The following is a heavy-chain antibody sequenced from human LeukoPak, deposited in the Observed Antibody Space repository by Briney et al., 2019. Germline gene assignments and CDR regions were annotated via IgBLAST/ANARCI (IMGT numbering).Heavy chain of an antibody. Sequence: ASVKVSCKASGYTFTGYYMHWVRQAPGQGLQWMGIIDPGGGSTTYAQKFQGRVTMTRDTSTRTVYMELSSLRSEDTAVYYCASDSSSSRWNLPDYWGQGTLVTVSS. V-gene: IGHV1-46*01. D-gene: IGHD6-6*01. CDR1: GYTFTGYY. CDR3: ASDSSSSRWNLPDY. J-gene: IGHJ4*02. CDR2: IDPGGGST.